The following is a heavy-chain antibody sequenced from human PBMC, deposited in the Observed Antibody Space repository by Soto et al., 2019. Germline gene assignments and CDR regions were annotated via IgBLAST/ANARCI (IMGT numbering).Heavy chain of an antibody. V-gene: IGHV3-33*01. CDR1: GFTFSSYG. D-gene: IGHD2-2*01. CDR2: IWYDGSNK. Sequence: LRLSCAASGFTFSSYGMHWVRQAPGKGLEWVAVIWYDGSNKYYADSVKGRFTISRDNSKNTLYLQMNSLRAEDTAVYYCARDRSDIVVVPAAKDNMGYGMDVWGQGTTVTAP. CDR3: ARDRSDIVVVPAAKDNMGYGMDV. J-gene: IGHJ6*02.